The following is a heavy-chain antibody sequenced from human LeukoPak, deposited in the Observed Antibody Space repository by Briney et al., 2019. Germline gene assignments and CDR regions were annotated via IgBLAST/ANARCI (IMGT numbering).Heavy chain of an antibody. CDR1: GFTFSSYA. J-gene: IGHJ4*02. CDR2: ISYDGGNE. D-gene: IGHD6-13*01. Sequence: GGSLRLSCAASGFTFSSYAMHWVRQAPGKGLEWAAVISYDGGNEYYADSVKGRFTISRDNSKNTLYLQMNSLRAEDTAVYYCASRYSSSWYVLDYWGQGTLVTVSS. CDR3: ASRYSSSWYVLDY. V-gene: IGHV3-30-3*01.